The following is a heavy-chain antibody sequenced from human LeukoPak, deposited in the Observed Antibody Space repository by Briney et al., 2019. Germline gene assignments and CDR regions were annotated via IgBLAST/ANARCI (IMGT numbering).Heavy chain of an antibody. CDR2: INPNSGGT. J-gene: IGHJ6*03. V-gene: IGHV1-2*02. CDR1: GYTFTGYY. CDR3: ARDRALGDYYYYMDV. D-gene: IGHD3-10*01. Sequence: ASVKVSCKASGYTFTGYYMHWVRQAPGQGLEWMGWINPNSGGTNYAQKFQGRVTMTRDTSISTAYVELSRLRSDDTAVYYCARDRALGDYYYYMDVWGKGTTVTVSS.